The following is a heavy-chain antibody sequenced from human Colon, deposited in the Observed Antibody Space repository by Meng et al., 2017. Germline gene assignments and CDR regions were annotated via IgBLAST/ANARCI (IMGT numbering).Heavy chain of an antibody. J-gene: IGHJ1*01. Sequence: ASVKVPCKISGDSLKKLCINWLLQPPGKGLEWMGGFDPEAGETIYAPKFQGRVTMTEDTSTETAYMDLSSLRSDDTAVYYCAPTYVETWTGRESRQDWGQGTLVTVSS. D-gene: IGHD3/OR15-3a*01. CDR3: APTYVETWTGRESRQD. CDR2: FDPEAGET. V-gene: IGHV1-24*01. CDR1: GDSLKKLC.